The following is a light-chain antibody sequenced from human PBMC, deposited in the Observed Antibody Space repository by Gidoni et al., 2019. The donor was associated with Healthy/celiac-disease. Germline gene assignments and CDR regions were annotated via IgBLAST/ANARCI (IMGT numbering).Light chain of an antibody. CDR2: KAS. J-gene: IGKJ4*01. Sequence: DIQMTQSPSTLSASVGDRVTITCRASQSISSWLAWYQQKPGKAPKLLIYKASGLESGVPSRFSGSGSGTEFTLTISSLQPDDFATYYCQQYNSYPLTFXGXTKVEIK. CDR3: QQYNSYPLT. V-gene: IGKV1-5*03. CDR1: QSISSW.